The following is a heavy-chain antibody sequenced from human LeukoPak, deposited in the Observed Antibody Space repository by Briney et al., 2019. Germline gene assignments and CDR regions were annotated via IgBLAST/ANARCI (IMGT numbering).Heavy chain of an antibody. D-gene: IGHD2-8*01. CDR3: ARGVDIVLGKNPVDFDY. CDR2: INPSGGST. CDR1: GYTFTGYY. Sequence: GASVKVSCKASGYTFTGYYINWVRQAPGQGLEWMGIINPSGGSTSYAQKFQGRVTMTRDMSTSTVYMELSSLRSEDTAVYYCARGVDIVLGKNPVDFDYWGQGTLVTVSS. V-gene: IGHV1-46*01. J-gene: IGHJ4*02.